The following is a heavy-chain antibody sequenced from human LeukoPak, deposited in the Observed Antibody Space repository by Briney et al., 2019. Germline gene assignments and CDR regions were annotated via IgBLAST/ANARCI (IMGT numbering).Heavy chain of an antibody. D-gene: IGHD4-23*01. CDR3: ARVRNYGGNSGDYFDY. J-gene: IGHJ4*02. Sequence: SETLSLTCSVSGGSISSYYWSWIRQPPGKGLEWIGFISYTGSTSYNPSLESRVTISLDTPKNQFSLKLSSVTAADTAVYYCARVRNYGGNSGDYFDYWGQGTLVTVSS. CDR2: ISYTGST. V-gene: IGHV4-59*12. CDR1: GGSISSYY.